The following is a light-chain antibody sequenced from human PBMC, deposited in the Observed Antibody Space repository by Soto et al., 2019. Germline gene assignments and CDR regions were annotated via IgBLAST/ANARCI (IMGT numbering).Light chain of an antibody. V-gene: IGKV3-11*01. Sequence: EIVLTQSPATLSLSPGEKATLSCRASQSVSSYLAWYQQKPGQAPRLLIYDASNRATGIPARFSGSGSGTDLTLTITRLEPEAFAVYFWQQRSNFPFPFRGGTKVEIK. CDR1: QSVSSY. J-gene: IGKJ4*01. CDR3: QQRSNFPFP. CDR2: DAS.